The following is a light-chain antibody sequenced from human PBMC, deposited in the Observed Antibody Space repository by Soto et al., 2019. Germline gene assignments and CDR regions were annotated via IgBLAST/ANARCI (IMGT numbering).Light chain of an antibody. V-gene: IGKV1-27*01. CDR1: QGISNY. CDR3: KKYNGAPRT. CDR2: AAS. J-gene: IGKJ1*01. Sequence: DIQMTQSPSSLSASVGDRVTITCRASQGISNYLAWYQQKPGKVPKLLIYAASTLQSGVPSRFSGSGSGTDFTITISSRQPEDVATYYCKKYNGAPRTFGQGTKVEIK.